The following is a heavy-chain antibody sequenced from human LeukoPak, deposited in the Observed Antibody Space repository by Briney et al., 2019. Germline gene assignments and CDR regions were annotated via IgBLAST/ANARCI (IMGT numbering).Heavy chain of an antibody. J-gene: IGHJ4*02. D-gene: IGHD6-13*01. CDR1: GFTFSSYS. CDR3: ARLSLRQYSSSWNPFDY. CDR2: IKQDGNEK. Sequence: GGSLRLSCVASGFTFSSYSMSWVRQAPGKGLEWVANIKQDGNEKFYVDSVKGRFTISRDNAKNSLFLQMNSLRAADTAVYYCARLSLRQYSSSWNPFDYWGQGTLVTVSS. V-gene: IGHV3-7*01.